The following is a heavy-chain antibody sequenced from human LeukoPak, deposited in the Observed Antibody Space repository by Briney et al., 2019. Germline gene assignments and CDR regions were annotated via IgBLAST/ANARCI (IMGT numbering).Heavy chain of an antibody. CDR2: ISGSGGST. V-gene: IGHV3-23*01. J-gene: IGHJ4*02. CDR3: ANSGSGSGFDY. CDR1: GFSFSSYA. Sequence: GGSLRLSCAASGFSFSSYAMSWVRQAPGKGLEWVSAISGSGGSTYYADSVKGRFTISRDNPKNTLYLQMNSLRAEDTAVYYCANSGSGSGFDYWGQGTLVTVSS. D-gene: IGHD3-10*01.